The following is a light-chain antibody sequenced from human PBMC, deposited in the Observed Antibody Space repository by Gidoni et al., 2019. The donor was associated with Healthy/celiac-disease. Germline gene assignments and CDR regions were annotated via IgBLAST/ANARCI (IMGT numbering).Light chain of an antibody. CDR1: QRISSW. V-gene: IGKV1-5*03. CDR3: QQYNSYPWT. Sequence: DIQMTQSPSTLSASVGDRVTITSRASQRISSWLAWYQQKPGKAPKLLIYKASSLESGVPSRFSGSGSVTEFTLTISSLQPDDFATYYCQQYNSYPWTFGQGTKVEIK. J-gene: IGKJ1*01. CDR2: KAS.